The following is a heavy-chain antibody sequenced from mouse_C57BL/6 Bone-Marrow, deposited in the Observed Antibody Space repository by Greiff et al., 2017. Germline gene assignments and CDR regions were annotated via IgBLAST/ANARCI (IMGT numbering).Heavy chain of an antibody. CDR2: IWGDGSP. CDR1: GFSLTSYG. D-gene: IGHD1-1*01. CDR3: ATFYYYGNPPWFAY. V-gene: IGHV2-3*01. Sequence: VQGVESGPGLVAPSQSLSITCTVSGFSLTSYGVSWVRQPPGKGLEWLGVIWGDGSPNYHSALISRLSISKDNSKSQVFLRLNSLQTDDTATYYCATFYYYGNPPWFAYWGQGTLVTVSA. J-gene: IGHJ3*01.